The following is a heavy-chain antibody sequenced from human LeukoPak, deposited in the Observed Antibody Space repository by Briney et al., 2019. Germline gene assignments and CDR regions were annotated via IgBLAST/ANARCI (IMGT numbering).Heavy chain of an antibody. CDR1: GFTFSSYW. CDR3: TRDLMDYDVSTGLHHYYMDV. D-gene: IGHD3-9*01. J-gene: IGHJ6*02. V-gene: IGHV3-74*01. Sequence: GGSLRLSCVAPGFTFSSYWMHWVRQGPRKGLVWVSRINGDGRNINYADSVRGRFTISRDNAKNTLYLQMDTLRVEDTAVYYCTRDLMDYDVSTGLHHYYMDVWGQGTTVTVSS. CDR2: INGDGRNI.